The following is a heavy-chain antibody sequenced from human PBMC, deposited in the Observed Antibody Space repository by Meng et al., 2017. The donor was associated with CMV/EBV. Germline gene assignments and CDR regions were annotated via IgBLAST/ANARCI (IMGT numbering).Heavy chain of an antibody. CDR3: ARESSYDFSHDY. D-gene: IGHD3-3*01. J-gene: IGHJ4*02. V-gene: IGHV1-46*01. Sequence: QVRVVESGAEVKKPGASVKVHCKASGYTFTSYYMHWGRQAPGQGLEWMGIINPSGGSTSYAQKFQGRVTMTRDTSTSTVYMELSSLRSEDTAVYYCARESSYDFSHDYWGQGTLVTVSS. CDR2: INPSGGST. CDR1: GYTFTSYY.